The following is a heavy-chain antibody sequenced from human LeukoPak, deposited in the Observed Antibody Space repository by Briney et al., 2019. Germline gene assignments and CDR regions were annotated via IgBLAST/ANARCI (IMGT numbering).Heavy chain of an antibody. CDR2: ISYDGSNK. Sequence: GGSLRLSCAASGFTFSNYALHWVRQAPGKGLEWVAVISYDGSNKYYADSVKGRFTISRDNSKNTLYLQTNSLRAEDTAVYYCARDRTGAQYYFDISGLFDYWGQGALVTVSS. CDR1: GFTFSNYA. CDR3: ARDRTGAQYYFDISGLFDY. D-gene: IGHD3-22*01. J-gene: IGHJ4*02. V-gene: IGHV3-30*04.